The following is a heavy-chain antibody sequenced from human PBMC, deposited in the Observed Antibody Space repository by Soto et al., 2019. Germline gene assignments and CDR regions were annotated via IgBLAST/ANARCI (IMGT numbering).Heavy chain of an antibody. Sequence: SETLSLTCAVYGGSFSGYYWSWIRQPPGKGLEWIGEINHSGSTNYNPSLKSRVTISVDTSKNQFSLKLSSVTAADTAVYYCASSCSSTSCFNWFDPWGQGTLVTVS. CDR2: INHSGST. D-gene: IGHD2-2*01. V-gene: IGHV4-34*01. J-gene: IGHJ5*02. CDR3: ASSCSSTSCFNWFDP. CDR1: GGSFSGYY.